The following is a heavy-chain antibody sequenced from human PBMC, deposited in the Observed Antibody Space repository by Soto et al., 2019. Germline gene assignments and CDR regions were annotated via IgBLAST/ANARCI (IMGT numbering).Heavy chain of an antibody. CDR3: ARVTVGAIDY. CDR2: IIPIFGTA. J-gene: IGHJ4*02. CDR1: GYTFTSYD. V-gene: IGHV1-69*13. D-gene: IGHD1-26*01. Sequence: SVKVSCKASGYTFTSYDISWVRQAPGQGLEWMGGIIPIFGTANYAQKFQGRVTITADESTSTAYMGLSSLRSEDTAVYYCARVTVGAIDYWGQGTLVTVSS.